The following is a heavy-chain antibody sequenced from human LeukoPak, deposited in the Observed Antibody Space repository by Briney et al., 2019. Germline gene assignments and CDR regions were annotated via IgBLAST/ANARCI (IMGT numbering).Heavy chain of an antibody. D-gene: IGHD6-19*01. CDR3: AKDGWIAVAGTFDY. CDR2: ISGSGGST. V-gene: IGHV3-23*01. Sequence: GGTLRLSCAGSGFSFSASGMNWVRQAPGKGLEWVSAISGSGGSTYYADSVKGRFTISRDNSKNTLYLQMNSLRAEDTAVYYCAKDGWIAVAGTFDYWGQGTLVTVSS. CDR1: GFSFSASG. J-gene: IGHJ4*02.